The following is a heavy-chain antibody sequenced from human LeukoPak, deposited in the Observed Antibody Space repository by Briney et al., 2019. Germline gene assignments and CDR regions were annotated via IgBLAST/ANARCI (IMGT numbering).Heavy chain of an antibody. D-gene: IGHD3/OR15-3a*01. J-gene: IGHJ5*02. CDR3: AKANRRSRGLDWLENWFAP. V-gene: IGHV3-9*01. CDR2: ISWNSNDM. Sequence: GGSLRLSCAASGFTFDDYPMHWVRQTPGRGLEWVSGISWNSNDMGYADSVKGRFTISRDNTKNSLYLQLNSLRVEDTATYYCAKANRRSRGLDWLENWFAPWGQGTLVTVSS. CDR1: GFTFDDYP.